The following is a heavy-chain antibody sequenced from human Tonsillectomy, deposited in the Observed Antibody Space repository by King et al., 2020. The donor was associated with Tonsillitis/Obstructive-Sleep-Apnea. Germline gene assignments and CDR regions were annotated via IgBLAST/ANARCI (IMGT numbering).Heavy chain of an antibody. D-gene: IGHD2-2*02. CDR1: GGSFSGYY. CDR2: INHSGST. J-gene: IGHJ6*03. CDR3: AGGDLVVVPAAIHYYYYMDV. Sequence: VQLQQWGAGLLKPSETLSLTCAVYGGSFSGYYWSWIRQPPGKGLEWIGEINHSGSTNYNPSLKSPVTISVQTSKNQFSLELCSVTAAETAVYYCAGGDLVVVPAAIHYYYYMDVWGKGTTVTVSS. V-gene: IGHV4-34*01.